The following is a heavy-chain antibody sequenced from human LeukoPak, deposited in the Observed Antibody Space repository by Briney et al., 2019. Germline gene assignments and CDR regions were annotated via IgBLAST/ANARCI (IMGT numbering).Heavy chain of an antibody. Sequence: PSETLSLTCTVSGGSVSSYYWSWIRQPPGKGLEWIGDIYYSGSTNYNPSLKSRVTISVDTSKNQFSLKLSSVTAADTAVYYCARAQNYYDSSGYYPDAFDIWGQGTMVTVSS. V-gene: IGHV4-59*02. CDR1: GGSVSSYY. CDR2: IYYSGST. J-gene: IGHJ3*02. CDR3: ARAQNYYDSSGYYPDAFDI. D-gene: IGHD3-22*01.